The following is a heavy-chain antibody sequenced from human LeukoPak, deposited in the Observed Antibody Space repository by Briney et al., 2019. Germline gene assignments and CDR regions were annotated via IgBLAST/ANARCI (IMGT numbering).Heavy chain of an antibody. J-gene: IGHJ5*02. CDR3: ARASYDFWSGYPKGDWFDP. Sequence: SETLSLTCTVSGGSISSGGYYWSWIRQHPGKGLEWIGYIYYSGSTYYNPSLKSRVTISVDTSKNQFSLKLSSVTAADTAVYYCARASYDFWSGYPKGDWFDPWGQGTLVTVSS. CDR1: GGSISSGGYY. CDR2: IYYSGST. D-gene: IGHD3-3*01. V-gene: IGHV4-31*03.